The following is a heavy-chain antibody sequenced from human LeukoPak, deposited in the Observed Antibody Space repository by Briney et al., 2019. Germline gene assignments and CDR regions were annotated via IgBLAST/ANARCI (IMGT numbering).Heavy chain of an antibody. CDR3: ARGGVWGSFDY. CDR2: IKQDGSEK. J-gene: IGHJ4*02. Sequence: GGSLRLSCAASGSTFSSYWMSWVRQAPGKGLEWVANIKQDGSEKNYVDSVKGRFTISRDNAKNSLYLQMNSLRGEDTAVYYCARGGVWGSFDYWGQGTLVTVSS. V-gene: IGHV3-7*01. CDR1: GSTFSSYW. D-gene: IGHD1-26*01.